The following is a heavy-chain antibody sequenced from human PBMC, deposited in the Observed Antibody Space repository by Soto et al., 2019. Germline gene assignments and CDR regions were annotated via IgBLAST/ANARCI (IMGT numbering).Heavy chain of an antibody. CDR2: IHSGGST. D-gene: IGHD3-22*01. J-gene: IGHJ5*02. Sequence: EVQLVESGGGLSQPGGSLRLSCAASGFTVSSNYMSWVRQAPGKGLEWVSVIHSGGSTYYADSVKGRFTISSDNLKNTLYIQMNNLRADDTAVYYCARDLFYDRDLGGFDPWGQGTLVTVSS. V-gene: IGHV3-53*01. CDR3: ARDLFYDRDLGGFDP. CDR1: GFTVSSNY.